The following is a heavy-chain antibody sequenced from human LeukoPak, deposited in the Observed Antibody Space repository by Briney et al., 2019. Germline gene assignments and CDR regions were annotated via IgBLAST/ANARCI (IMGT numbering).Heavy chain of an antibody. D-gene: IGHD1-26*01. Sequence: GGSLRLSCAASGFTFSGYGTHWVRQAPGKGLEWVAVISYDGSNKYYADSVKGRFTISRDNSKNTLYLQMNSLRAEDTAVYYCARNGLGATTPNFDYWGQGTLVTVSS. V-gene: IGHV3-30*03. CDR3: ARNGLGATTPNFDY. CDR2: ISYDGSNK. J-gene: IGHJ4*02. CDR1: GFTFSGYG.